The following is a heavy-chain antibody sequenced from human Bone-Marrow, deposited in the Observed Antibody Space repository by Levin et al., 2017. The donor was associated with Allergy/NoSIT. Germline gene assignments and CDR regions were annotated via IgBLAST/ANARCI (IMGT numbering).Heavy chain of an antibody. CDR1: GFTFSSYG. CDR3: ARASIPGYSSGWYRNPWGYYYYGMDV. CDR2: IWYDGSNK. V-gene: IGHV3-33*01. D-gene: IGHD6-19*01. Sequence: GESLKISCAASGFTFSSYGMHWVRQAPGKGLEWVAVIWYDGSNKYYADSVKGRFTISRDNSKNTLYLQMNSLRAEDTAVYYCARASIPGYSSGWYRNPWGYYYYGMDVWGQGTTVTVSS. J-gene: IGHJ6*02.